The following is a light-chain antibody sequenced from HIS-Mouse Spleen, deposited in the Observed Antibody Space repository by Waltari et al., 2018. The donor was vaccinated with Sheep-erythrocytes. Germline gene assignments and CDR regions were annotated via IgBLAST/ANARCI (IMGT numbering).Light chain of an antibody. J-gene: IGLJ2*01. Sequence: SYELTQPPSVSVSPGQTARITCSGDALPKKYAYWYQQKSGQAHVLVIYEDSKRPSGIPARVAGSSSGTMATLTISGAQVEDEADYYCYSTDSSGNHRVFGGGTKLTVL. CDR2: EDS. CDR1: ALPKKY. CDR3: YSTDSSGNHRV. V-gene: IGLV3-10*01.